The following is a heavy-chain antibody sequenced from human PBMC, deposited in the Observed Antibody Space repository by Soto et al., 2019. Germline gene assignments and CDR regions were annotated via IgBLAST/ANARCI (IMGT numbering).Heavy chain of an antibody. CDR3: ARGELGYCSSTSCYADSSSNYYYYGMAV. V-gene: IGHV3-33*01. J-gene: IGHJ6*02. CDR1: GFTFSSYG. CDR2: IWYDGSNK. D-gene: IGHD2-2*01. Sequence: GGSLRLSCAASGFTFSSYGMHWVRQAPGKGLEWVAVIWYDGSNKYYADSVKGRFTISRDNSKNTLYLQMNSLRAEDTTVYYCARGELGYCSSTSCYADSSSNYYYYGMAVWGQGTTVTVSS.